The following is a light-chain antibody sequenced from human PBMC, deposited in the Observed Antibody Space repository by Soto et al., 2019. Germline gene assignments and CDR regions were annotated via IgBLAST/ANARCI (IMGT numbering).Light chain of an antibody. CDR1: QGISSY. V-gene: IGKV1-9*01. CDR3: QQLNSYPLT. Sequence: IQLTQSPCSLSSSVGDRVTITCRASQGISSYLAWYQQKPGEAPKLLIYAASSLHSGVPARFSGSGSGTDFTLTISSLEPEDFATYYCQQLNSYPLTFGGGTKVEIK. CDR2: AAS. J-gene: IGKJ4*01.